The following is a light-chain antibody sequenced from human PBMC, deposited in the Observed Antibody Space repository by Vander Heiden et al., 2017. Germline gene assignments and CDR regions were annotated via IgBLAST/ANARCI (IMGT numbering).Light chain of an antibody. Sequence: EIVMTPSPATLSVSPGERATVSCRASQSVSGTVAWYQQRPGQTPRLLIYGASTRATGIPARFSGSGSGTEFTLTISSLQSEDFAVYYCQQYKNWPLTFGGGTKVEI. CDR2: GAS. J-gene: IGKJ4*01. CDR3: QQYKNWPLT. V-gene: IGKV3D-15*01. CDR1: QSVSGT.